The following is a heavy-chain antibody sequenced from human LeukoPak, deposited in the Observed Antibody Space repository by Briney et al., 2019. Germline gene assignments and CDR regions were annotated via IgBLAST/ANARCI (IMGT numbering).Heavy chain of an antibody. J-gene: IGHJ4*02. CDR3: AGYRSSWYFDY. CDR2: IYYSGST. CDR1: GGSISSYY. D-gene: IGHD6-13*01. V-gene: IGHV4-59*01. Sequence: SETLSLTCTVPGGSISSYYWSWIRQPPGKGLEWIGYIYYSGSTNYNPSLKSRVTISVDTSKNQFSLKLSSVTAADTAVYYCAGYRSSWYFDYWGQGTLVTVSS.